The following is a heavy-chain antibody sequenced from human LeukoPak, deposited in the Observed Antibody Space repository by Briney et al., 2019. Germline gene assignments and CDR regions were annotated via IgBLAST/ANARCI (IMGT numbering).Heavy chain of an antibody. Sequence: GASVKVSCKASGGTFSSYAISWVRQAPGQGLEWMGRIIPILGIANYAQKFQGRVTITADKSTSTAYMELSSLRSEDTAVYYCARGALGYCSGGSCQHPDYWGQGTLVTVSS. V-gene: IGHV1-69*04. CDR3: ARGALGYCSGGSCQHPDY. J-gene: IGHJ4*02. D-gene: IGHD2-15*01. CDR1: GGTFSSYA. CDR2: IIPILGIA.